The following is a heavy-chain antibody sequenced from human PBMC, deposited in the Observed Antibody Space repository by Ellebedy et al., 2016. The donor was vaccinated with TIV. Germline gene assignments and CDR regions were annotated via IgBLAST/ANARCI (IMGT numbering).Heavy chain of an antibody. Sequence: ASVKVSXKASSYTFTSYGISWVRQAPGQGLEWMGWISAYNGNTNYAQKFQGRVTITADESTSTAYMELSSLRSEDTAVYYCARDERWLQSFADLGPDAFDIWGQGTMVTVSS. CDR2: ISAYNGNT. CDR1: SYTFTSYG. D-gene: IGHD5-24*01. CDR3: ARDERWLQSFADLGPDAFDI. J-gene: IGHJ3*02. V-gene: IGHV1-18*01.